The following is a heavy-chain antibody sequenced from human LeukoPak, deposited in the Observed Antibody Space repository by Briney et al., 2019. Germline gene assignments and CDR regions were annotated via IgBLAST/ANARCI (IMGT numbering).Heavy chain of an antibody. J-gene: IGHJ4*02. V-gene: IGHV3-7*01. D-gene: IGHD4-17*01. Sequence: PGGSLRLSCAASGFTFSSYWMSWVRQAPGKGLEWVANIKQDGSEKYYADSVKGRFTISRDNAKNSLYLQMNSLRAEDTAVYYCARDDTVTTRVGFIDWGQGTLVTVSS. CDR1: GFTFSSYW. CDR2: IKQDGSEK. CDR3: ARDDTVTTRVGFID.